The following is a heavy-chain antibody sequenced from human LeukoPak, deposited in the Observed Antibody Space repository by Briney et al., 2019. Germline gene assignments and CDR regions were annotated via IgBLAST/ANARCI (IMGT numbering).Heavy chain of an antibody. V-gene: IGHV1-69*13. Sequence: SVTVSFKCSVGTLINYAISGVRQAPGQGREGMGGIIPIFGTANYAQKFQGRVTITAHESTSTAYMELSSLRSEDPAVYYCARLGSGSQDYWGQGTLVTVSS. D-gene: IGHD1-26*01. CDR1: VGTLINYA. J-gene: IGHJ4*02. CDR3: ARLGSGSQDY. CDR2: IIPIFGTA.